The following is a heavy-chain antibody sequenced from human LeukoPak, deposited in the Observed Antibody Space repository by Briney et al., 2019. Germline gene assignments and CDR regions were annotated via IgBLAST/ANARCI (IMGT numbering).Heavy chain of an antibody. D-gene: IGHD2-15*01. CDR1: GFTFSSYG. CDR3: AKEVEVSPCPDY. V-gene: IGHV3-30*18. J-gene: IGHJ4*02. CDR2: ISYDGSKK. Sequence: GGSLRLSCAASGFTFSSYGMHWVRQAPGKGLEWVAVISYDGSKKFYADSVKGRFTISRDNSKNTLYLQMNSLRAEDTAVYYCAKEVEVSPCPDYWGQGTLVTVSS.